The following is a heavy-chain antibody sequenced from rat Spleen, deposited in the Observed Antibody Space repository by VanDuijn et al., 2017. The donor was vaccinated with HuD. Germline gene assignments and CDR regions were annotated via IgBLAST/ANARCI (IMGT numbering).Heavy chain of an antibody. V-gene: IGHV5-7*01. D-gene: IGHD1-7*01. CDR1: GFTFSDYY. CDR2: ISYDGSST. CDR3: ARRSLWAGYYFDY. J-gene: IGHJ2*01. Sequence: EVQLVESGGGLVQPGRSLKLSCAASGFTFSDYYMAWVRQAPTKGLEWVATISYDGSSTYYRDSVKGRFTISRDNAKSTLYLQMDSLRSEDTATYYCARRSLWAGYYFDYWGQGVMVTVSS.